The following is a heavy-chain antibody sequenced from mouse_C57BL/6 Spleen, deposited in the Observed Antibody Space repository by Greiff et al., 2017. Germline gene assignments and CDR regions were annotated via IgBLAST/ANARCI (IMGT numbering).Heavy chain of an antibody. D-gene: IGHD1-1*01. J-gene: IGHJ2*01. CDR3: ATCGYYGSIFDY. CDR2: INPSNGGT. V-gene: IGHV1-53*01. CDR1: GYTFTSYW. Sequence: QVQLKQPGTELVKPGASVKLSCKASGYTFTSYWMHWVKQRPGQGLEWIGNINPSNGGTNYNEKFKSKATLTVDKSSSTAYMQLSSLTSEDSAVYYCATCGYYGSIFDYWGQGTTLTVSS.